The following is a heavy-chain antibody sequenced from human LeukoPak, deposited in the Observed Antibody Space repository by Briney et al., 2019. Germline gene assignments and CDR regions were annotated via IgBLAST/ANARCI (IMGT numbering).Heavy chain of an antibody. CDR1: GFTFSSYS. CDR2: ISSSSSYI. Sequence: GGSLRLPCAASGFTFSSYSMNWVRQAPGKGLEWVSSISSSSSYIYYADSVKGRFTISRDNAKNSLYLEINSLRAEDTAVYYCAITAVVWGQLPNSDYWGPGTLVTVSS. V-gene: IGHV3-21*04. CDR3: AITAVVWGQLPNSDY. D-gene: IGHD3-16*01. J-gene: IGHJ4*02.